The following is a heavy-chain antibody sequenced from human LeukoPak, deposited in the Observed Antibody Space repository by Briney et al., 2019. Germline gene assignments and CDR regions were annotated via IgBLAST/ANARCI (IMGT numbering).Heavy chain of an antibody. CDR3: AKDRSPNLVGATNY. J-gene: IGHJ4*02. Sequence: PGGSLRLSCAASGFTFSSYGMHWVRQAPGKGLEWVAVISYDGSNKYYADSVKGRFTISRDNSKNTLYLQMNSLRAEDTAVYYCAKDRSPNLVGATNYWGQGTLVTVSS. CDR1: GFTFSSYG. D-gene: IGHD1-26*01. CDR2: ISYDGSNK. V-gene: IGHV3-30*18.